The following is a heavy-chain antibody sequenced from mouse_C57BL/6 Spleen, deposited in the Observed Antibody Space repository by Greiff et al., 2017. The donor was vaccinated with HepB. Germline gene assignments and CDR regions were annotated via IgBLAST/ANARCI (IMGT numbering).Heavy chain of an antibody. Sequence: VKLMESGTELVKPGASVKLSCKASGYTFTSYWMHWVKQRPGQGLEWIGNINPSNGGTNYNEKFKSKATLTVDKSSSTAYMQLSSLTSEDSAVYYCARSRNLYAMDYWGQGTSVTVSS. CDR1: GYTFTSYW. CDR2: INPSNGGT. V-gene: IGHV1-53*01. J-gene: IGHJ4*01. D-gene: IGHD2-1*01. CDR3: ARSRNLYAMDY.